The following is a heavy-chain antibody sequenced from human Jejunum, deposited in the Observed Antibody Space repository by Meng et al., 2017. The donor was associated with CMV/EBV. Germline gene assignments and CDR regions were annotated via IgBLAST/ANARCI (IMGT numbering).Heavy chain of an antibody. CDR2: ISSSSSAR. V-gene: IGHV3-21*06. CDR1: YT. J-gene: IGHJ4*02. CDR3: ARGAVDCSSTSCFSGFFDL. Sequence: YTMNWVRQAPGKGLEGVSSISSSSSARNYADSVKGRFTISRDNAGNSLDLQMNSLRAEDTAVYYCARGAVDCSSTSCFSGFFDLWGQGTLVTVSS. D-gene: IGHD2-2*01.